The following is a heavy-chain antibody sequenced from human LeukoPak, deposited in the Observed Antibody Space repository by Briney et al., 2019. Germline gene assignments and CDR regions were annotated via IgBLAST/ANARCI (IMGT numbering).Heavy chain of an antibody. CDR3: ARDRIVVVPAAISKTYYYYGMDV. J-gene: IGHJ6*02. D-gene: IGHD2-2*01. CDR2: IYSGGST. Sequence: GGSLRLSCAASGFTVSSNYMSWVRQAPGKGLEWVSVIYSGGSTYYADSVKGRFTISRDNSKNTLYLQMTSLRAEDTAVYYCARDRIVVVPAAISKTYYYYGMDVWGQGTTVTVSS. CDR1: GFTVSSNY. V-gene: IGHV3-53*01.